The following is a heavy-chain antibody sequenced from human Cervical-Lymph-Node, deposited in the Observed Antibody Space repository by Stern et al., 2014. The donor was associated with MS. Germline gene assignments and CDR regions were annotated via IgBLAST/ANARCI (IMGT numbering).Heavy chain of an antibody. CDR3: ARFYYDSSSYSFDY. J-gene: IGHJ4*02. V-gene: IGHV1-2*06. D-gene: IGHD3-22*01. CDR2: INPNSGGT. CDR1: GYTFTDYY. Sequence: MQLVEAGAEGKKPGASVKVSCKASGYTFTDYYMHWVRQAPGQGLEWMGRINPNSGGTDYAQNLQGRVTMTRDTSISTAYMELSRLRSDDTAVYYCARFYYDSSSYSFDYWGQGTLVTVSS.